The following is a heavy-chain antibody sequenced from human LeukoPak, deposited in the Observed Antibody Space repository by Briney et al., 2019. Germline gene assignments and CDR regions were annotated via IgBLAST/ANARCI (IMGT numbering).Heavy chain of an antibody. V-gene: IGHV1-24*01. Sequence: ASVKVSCKVSGYTLTELSMHWVRQAPGKGLEWMGGFDPEDGETIYAQKFQGRVTMTEDTSTDTAYMELSSLRSEDTAVYYCAILYYDYVWGSYRSNAFDIWGQGTMVTVSS. CDR3: AILYYDYVWGSYRSNAFDI. CDR1: GYTLTELS. CDR2: FDPEDGET. D-gene: IGHD3-16*02. J-gene: IGHJ3*02.